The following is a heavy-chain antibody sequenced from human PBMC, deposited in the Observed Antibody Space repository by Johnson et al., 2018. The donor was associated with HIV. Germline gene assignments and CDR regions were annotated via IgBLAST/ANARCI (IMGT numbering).Heavy chain of an antibody. J-gene: IGHJ3*02. Sequence: VQLVESGGGVVRPGGSLRLSCAASGFTFSSYAMSWVRQAPGKGLEWVSIIYSGGTIYYADSVKGRFTISRDNSKNTLYLQMNSRRAEDTAVYYCAKGGGDPDAFDIWGQGTMVTVSS. D-gene: IGHD3-10*01. CDR1: GFTFSSYA. CDR3: AKGGGDPDAFDI. V-gene: IGHV3-66*02. CDR2: IYSGGTI.